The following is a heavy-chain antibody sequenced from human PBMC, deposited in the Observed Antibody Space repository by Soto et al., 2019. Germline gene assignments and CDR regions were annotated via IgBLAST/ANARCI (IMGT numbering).Heavy chain of an antibody. J-gene: IGHJ5*02. CDR2: ISYDGSNK. V-gene: IGHV3-30*18. D-gene: IGHD3-22*01. CDR1: GFTFSSYG. CDR3: AKDYYDSSGYSNWFDP. Sequence: GGSLRLSCAASGFTFSSYGMHWVRQAPGKGLEWVAVISYDGSNKYYADSVKGRFTISRDNSKNTLYLQMNSLRAEDTAVYYCAKDYYDSSGYSNWFDPWGQGTLVTVSS.